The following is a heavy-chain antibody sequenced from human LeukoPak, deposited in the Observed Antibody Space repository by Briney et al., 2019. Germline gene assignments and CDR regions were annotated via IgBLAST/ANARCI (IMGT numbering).Heavy chain of an antibody. D-gene: IGHD3-22*01. V-gene: IGHV4-59*08. CDR3: ARVRRGDSSGYNDY. CDR1: GGSISSYY. CDR2: SHYSGTT. J-gene: IGHJ4*02. Sequence: PSETLSLTCTVSGGSISSYYWSWIRQPPGKGLEWIGYSHYSGTTSYSPSLESRVTMSVDTSKNQFSLKLSSVTAADTAVYYCARVRRGDSSGYNDYWGQGTLVTVSS.